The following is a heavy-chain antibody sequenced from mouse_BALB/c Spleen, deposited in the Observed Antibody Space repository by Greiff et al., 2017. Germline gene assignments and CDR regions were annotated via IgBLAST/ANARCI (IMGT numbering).Heavy chain of an antibody. CDR3: ARQGYDGYYEYFDV. CDR2: ISSGGGST. J-gene: IGHJ1*01. CDR1: GFAFSSYD. V-gene: IGHV5-12-1*01. Sequence: EVQRVESGGGLVKPGGSLKLSCAASGFAFSSYDMSWVRQTPEKRLEWVAYISSGGGSTYYPDTVKGRFTISRDNAKNTLYLQMSSLKSEDTAMYYCARQGYDGYYEYFDVWGAGTTVTVSS. D-gene: IGHD2-3*01.